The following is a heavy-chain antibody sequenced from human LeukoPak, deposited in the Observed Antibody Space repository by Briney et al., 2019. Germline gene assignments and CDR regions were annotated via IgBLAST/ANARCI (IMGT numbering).Heavy chain of an antibody. Sequence: PSETLSLTCTVSGGSISSGSYYWSWIRQPAGKGLEWIGRIYTSGSTNYNPSLKSRVTISVDTSKNQFSLKLSSVTAADTAVYYCARAGAMVFSGPWGQGTLVTASS. J-gene: IGHJ5*02. CDR2: IYTSGST. CDR3: ARAGAMVFSGP. CDR1: GGSISSGSYY. D-gene: IGHD5-18*01. V-gene: IGHV4-61*02.